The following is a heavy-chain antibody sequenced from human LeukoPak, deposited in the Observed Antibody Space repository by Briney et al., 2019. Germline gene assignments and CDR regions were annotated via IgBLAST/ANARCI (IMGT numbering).Heavy chain of an antibody. CDR3: AKENGRGSYGDFAFGT. Sequence: PGGCLRLSCTGSGFMFGSYAMSWVRQAPGKGLEWVSAISGAGGSTYYADSVKGRFTISRDNSKNTLFLQVNSLRAEDTAFYYCAKENGRGSYGDFAFGTWGQGTLVTAAS. D-gene: IGHD4-17*01. CDR1: GFMFGSYA. J-gene: IGHJ5*02. CDR2: ISGAGGST. V-gene: IGHV3-23*01.